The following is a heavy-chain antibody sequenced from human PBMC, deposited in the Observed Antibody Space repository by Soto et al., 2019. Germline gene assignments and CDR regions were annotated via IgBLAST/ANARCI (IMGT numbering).Heavy chain of an antibody. J-gene: IGHJ4*02. CDR2: IIPIFGTT. CDR3: AINEGRDVSNFDY. Sequence: QVQLVQSGAEVKKPGSSVKVSCKASGGIFTRYDIRWVRQAPGQGPEWMGAIIPIFGTTNYAQKFQGRVTITADASTSTAYMELTSLRSEDTAIYYCAINEGRDVSNFDYWGQGTLVTVSS. V-gene: IGHV1-69*01. D-gene: IGHD2-15*01. CDR1: GGIFTRYD.